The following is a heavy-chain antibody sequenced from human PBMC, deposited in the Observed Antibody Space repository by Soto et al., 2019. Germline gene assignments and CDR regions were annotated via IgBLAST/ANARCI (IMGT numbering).Heavy chain of an antibody. CDR2: IKQEGSEI. D-gene: IGHD6-25*01. CDR1: GLTFGSYW. Sequence: EGQLVQSGGGFVRSGGSLRLSCAASGLTFGSYWMSWVRQAPGKGLEWVANIKQEGSEIYYLDSVKGRFTVSRDNAKKSLFLQMNSLRAEDTAIYYCASESASGGWYDSWRQGSLVTVSS. J-gene: IGHJ5*01. CDR3: ASESASGGWYDS. V-gene: IGHV3-7*01.